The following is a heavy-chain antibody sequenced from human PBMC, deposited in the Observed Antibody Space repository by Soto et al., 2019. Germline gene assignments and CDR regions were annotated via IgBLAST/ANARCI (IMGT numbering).Heavy chain of an antibody. CDR1: GYTFNNYY. J-gene: IGHJ5*02. CDR3: ARESVSSGMNDP. CDR2: INPSGGST. Sequence: QVQLVQSGTEVKKPGASVKVSCKASGYTFNNYYIHWVRQAPGQGLEWMGVINPSGGSTNYAQKLHGRVAVTGDTSTSTVPMELTSLRSEDTGVYFCARESVSSGMNDPWGQGTLVTVSS. V-gene: IGHV1-46*02. D-gene: IGHD6-19*01.